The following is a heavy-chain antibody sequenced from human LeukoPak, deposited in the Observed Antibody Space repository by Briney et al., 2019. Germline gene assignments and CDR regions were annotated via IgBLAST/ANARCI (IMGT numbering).Heavy chain of an antibody. CDR2: ISYDGSNK. V-gene: IGHV3-30*14. CDR1: GFTFSSYA. J-gene: IGHJ4*02. Sequence: PGRSLRLSCAASGFTFSSYAMHWVRQAPGKGLEWVAVISYDGSNKYYADSVKGRFTISRDNSKNTLYLQMNSLRAEDTAVYYCAMDSSWLPLKFDYWGQGTLVTVST. D-gene: IGHD5-24*01. CDR3: AMDSSWLPLKFDY.